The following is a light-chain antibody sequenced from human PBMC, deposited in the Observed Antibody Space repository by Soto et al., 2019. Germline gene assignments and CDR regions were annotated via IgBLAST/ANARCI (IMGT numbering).Light chain of an antibody. V-gene: IGLV2-14*01. Sequence: QSVLTQPASVSGSPGQSITISCTGTSSDVGTYKYVSWYQQLPGKAPKLMIYEVSNRPSGVSNRFSGSKSGNPASLTISELQAEDEADYYCSSYTSRSTPVFGGVTKLTVL. CDR1: SSDVGTYKY. CDR2: EVS. CDR3: SSYTSRSTPV. J-gene: IGLJ2*01.